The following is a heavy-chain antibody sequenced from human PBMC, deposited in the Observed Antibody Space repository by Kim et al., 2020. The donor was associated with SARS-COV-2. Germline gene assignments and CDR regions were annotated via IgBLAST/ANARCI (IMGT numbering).Heavy chain of an antibody. V-gene: IGHV3-9*01. CDR3: AGWSYYGMDV. D-gene: IGHD6-19*01. Sequence: GGSLSLSCVASGFTFDDYAMEWVRQAPGKGLEWVAGITWNSGSIGYADSVKGRFAISRDNAKNSLYLQMNSLRTEDTALYYCAGWSYYGMDVWGQGTTVTVSS. J-gene: IGHJ6*02. CDR1: GFTFDDYA. CDR2: ITWNSGSI.